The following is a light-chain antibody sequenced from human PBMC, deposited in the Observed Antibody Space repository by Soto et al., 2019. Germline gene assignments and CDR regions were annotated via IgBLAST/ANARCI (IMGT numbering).Light chain of an antibody. CDR3: QQYGSSPPLT. CDR1: QSVSSKY. Sequence: IVLTHSPGTLSFSPRYRSTLSFSSSQSVSSKYLAWYQQKPGQAPRLLIYGASNRATGIPDRFSGSGSGTDFTLTISRLEPEDFAVYYCQQYGSSPPLTFGGGTKVDIK. J-gene: IGKJ4*01. CDR2: GAS. V-gene: IGKV3-20*01.